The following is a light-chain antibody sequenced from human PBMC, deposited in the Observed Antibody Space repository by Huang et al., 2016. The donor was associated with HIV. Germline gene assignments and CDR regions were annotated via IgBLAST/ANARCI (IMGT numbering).Light chain of an antibody. CDR3: QQFNSYPRT. V-gene: IGKV1-9*01. Sequence: IQLTQSPSSLSVSVGDRVTITCRASQGSSSYFAWYKQKPGKAPKLLIYAASTLQSGVPSRFRGSGSGTDFTLTISSLQPEDFATYYCQQFNSYPRTFGQGTKVEIK. J-gene: IGKJ1*01. CDR2: AAS. CDR1: QGSSSY.